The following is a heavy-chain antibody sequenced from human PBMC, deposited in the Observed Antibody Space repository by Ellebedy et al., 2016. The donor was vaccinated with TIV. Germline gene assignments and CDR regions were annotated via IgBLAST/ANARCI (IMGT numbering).Heavy chain of an antibody. D-gene: IGHD3-22*01. V-gene: IGHV4-34*01. J-gene: IGHJ4*02. Sequence: SQTLSLTXXVYDGSFSSYSWSWRREPPGRGLEWIGEFHHSGSSSYNPSLSSRVTIPVDTSKNQFSLKLNSVTAADTGIYYCVRRLIDPPAFDYWGQGALVTVSS. CDR2: FHHSGSS. CDR1: DGSFSSYS. CDR3: VRRLIDPPAFDY.